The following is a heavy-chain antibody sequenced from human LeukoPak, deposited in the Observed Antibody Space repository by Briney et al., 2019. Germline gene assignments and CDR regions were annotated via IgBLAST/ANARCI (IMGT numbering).Heavy chain of an antibody. J-gene: IGHJ4*02. Sequence: AGGSLRLSCVASGFNFYSFTMNWVRQAPGKGLEWVSYISSGGGTIYYRDSVKGRFTISRDNAKNSLYLQMNSLSADDTGVYYCATTTSSAWMPFDYWGQGTLVAVSS. CDR2: ISSGGGTI. D-gene: IGHD6-25*01. V-gene: IGHV3-48*01. CDR1: GFNFYSFT. CDR3: ATTTSSAWMPFDY.